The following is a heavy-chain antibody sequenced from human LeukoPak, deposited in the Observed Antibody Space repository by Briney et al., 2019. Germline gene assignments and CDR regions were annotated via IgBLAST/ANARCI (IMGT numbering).Heavy chain of an antibody. CDR3: ARGGRLYYYDSSGYYSRKARHAFDI. J-gene: IGHJ3*02. V-gene: IGHV4-34*01. CDR1: GGSFSGYY. CDR2: INHSGST. Sequence: SETLSLTCAVYGGSFSGYYWSWIRQPPGKGLEWIGGINHSGSTNYNPSLKSRVTISVDTSKNQFSLKLSSVTAADTAVYYCARGGRLYYYDSSGYYSRKARHAFDIWGQGTMVTVSS. D-gene: IGHD3-22*01.